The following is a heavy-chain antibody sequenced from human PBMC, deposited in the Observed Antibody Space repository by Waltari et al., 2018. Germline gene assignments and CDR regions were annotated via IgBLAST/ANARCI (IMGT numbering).Heavy chain of an antibody. CDR3: STDAYKTACCADY. CDR2: ISWNSGSI. J-gene: IGHJ4*02. CDR1: GFTFDDYA. V-gene: IGHV3-9*01. D-gene: IGHD1-20*01. Sequence: EVQLVESGGGLVQPGRSLRLSCAASGFTFDDYAMHWVRQAPGKGLEWVSGISWNSGSIGYADSVKGRFTISRDNAKNSLYLQMNSLRAEDTALYYCSTDAYKTACCADYWGQGTLVTVSS.